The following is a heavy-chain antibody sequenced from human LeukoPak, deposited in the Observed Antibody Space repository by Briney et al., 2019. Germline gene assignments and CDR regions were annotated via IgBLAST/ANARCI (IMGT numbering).Heavy chain of an antibody. Sequence: PGGSLRLSCAASGFTFRDYYMSWIRQAPGKGLEWVSYISSSGSTIYYADSVKGRFTISRDNAKNSLYLQMNSLRAEDTAVYYCARDRRDGYNAFDYWGQGTLVTVSS. CDR3: ARDRRDGYNAFDY. J-gene: IGHJ4*02. CDR2: ISSSGSTI. CDR1: GFTFRDYY. D-gene: IGHD5-24*01. V-gene: IGHV3-11*01.